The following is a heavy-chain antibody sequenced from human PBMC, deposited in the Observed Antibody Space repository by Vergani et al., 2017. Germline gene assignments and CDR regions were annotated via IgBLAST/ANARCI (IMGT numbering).Heavy chain of an antibody. J-gene: IGHJ4*02. D-gene: IGHD3-22*01. Sequence: QVQLVQSGAEVKKPGASVRVSCWASGYTFDTYAMHWLLQAPGQRLEWMGWINVGNGNTKYYQKFQGRVTITRDTAAITAYMELSSLRSEDTAVYYCARIKYYFDSSGPGFDYWGQGALVTVSS. V-gene: IGHV1-3*01. CDR2: INVGNGNT. CDR3: ARIKYYFDSSGPGFDY. CDR1: GYTFDTYA.